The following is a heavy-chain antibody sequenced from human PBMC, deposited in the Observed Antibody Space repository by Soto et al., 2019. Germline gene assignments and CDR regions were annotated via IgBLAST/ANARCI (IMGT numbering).Heavy chain of an antibody. D-gene: IGHD3-22*01. J-gene: IGHJ5*02. CDR2: IYYSGST. CDR3: ARASFLIVKSGGWFDP. V-gene: IGHV4-31*03. Sequence: SETLSLTCTVSGGSISSGGYYWSWIRQHPGKGLEWIGYIYYSGSTYYNPSLKSRVTISVDTSKNQFSLKLSSVTAADTAVYYCARASFLIVKSGGWFDPWGQGTLVTVSS. CDR1: GGSISSGGYY.